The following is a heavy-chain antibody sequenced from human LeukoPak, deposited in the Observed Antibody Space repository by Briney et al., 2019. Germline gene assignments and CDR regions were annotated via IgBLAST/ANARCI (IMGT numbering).Heavy chain of an antibody. CDR1: GFTFSSYW. J-gene: IGHJ4*02. D-gene: IGHD3-22*01. CDR3: ARSFYDSSSLDS. Sequence: GGSLRLSCAASGFTFSSYWMSWVRQAPGKGLEWVANIKQDGSEKYYVDSVKGRFTISRDNAENSLYLQMTSLRDDDTAFYYCARSFYDSSSLDSWGQGTLVTVSS. V-gene: IGHV3-7*01. CDR2: IKQDGSEK.